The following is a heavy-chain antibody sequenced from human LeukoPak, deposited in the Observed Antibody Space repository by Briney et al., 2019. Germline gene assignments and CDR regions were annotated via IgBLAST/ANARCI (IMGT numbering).Heavy chain of an antibody. CDR3: ATSYAAKTAPYDL. D-gene: IGHD2-15*01. CDR2: MYTSGRT. V-gene: IGHV4-4*09. J-gene: IGHJ5*02. CDR1: GGSISSYC. Sequence: PSETLSLTCTVSGGSISSYCWSWVRQPPGKGLEWIGYMYTSGRTDYNPSLKSRVTMSVDTSKNQLSMELRFLTAADTAVYYCATSYAAKTAPYDLWGQGTLVTVSS.